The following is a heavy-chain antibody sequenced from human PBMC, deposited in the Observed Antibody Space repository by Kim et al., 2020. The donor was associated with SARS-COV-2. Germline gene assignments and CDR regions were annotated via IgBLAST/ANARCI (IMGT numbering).Heavy chain of an antibody. J-gene: IGHJ2*01. CDR3: ARGSGSGKIRNWYFDL. D-gene: IGHD3-10*01. V-gene: IGHV4-34*01. CDR2: INHSGST. Sequence: SETLSLTCAVYGGSFSGNYWSWIRQPPGKGLEWIGEINHSGSTNYNPSLKSRVTVSVDTSKKQFSLRLSSVTAADSAVYYCARGSGSGKIRNWYFDLWGRGTLVTVSP. CDR1: GGSFSGNY.